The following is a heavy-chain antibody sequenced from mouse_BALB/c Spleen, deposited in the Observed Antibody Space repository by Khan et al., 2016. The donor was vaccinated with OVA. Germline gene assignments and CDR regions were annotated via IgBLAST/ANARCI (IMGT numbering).Heavy chain of an antibody. V-gene: IGHV5-17*02. D-gene: IGHD2-14*01. Sequence: DVHLVESGGGLVQPGGSRKLSCAASGFTFSSFGMHWVRQAPEKGLEWVAYISSGYTTIYYADTVKGRFTISRDNPTNTLFLHLTSLRSEDAAMYYCGRSRYDRWYVDVWGEGTTVTGSA. J-gene: IGHJ1*01. CDR1: GFTFSSFG. CDR2: ISSGYTTI. CDR3: GRSRYDRWYVDV.